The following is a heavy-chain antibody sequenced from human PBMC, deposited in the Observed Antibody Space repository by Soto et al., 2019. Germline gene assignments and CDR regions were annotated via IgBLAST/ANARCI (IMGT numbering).Heavy chain of an antibody. J-gene: IGHJ4*02. V-gene: IGHV4-39*01. D-gene: IGHD3-22*01. CDR1: GGSISSSSYY. CDR3: ASHGRVGSSGYYYDSSGYYYEGYFDY. CDR2: IYYSGST. Sequence: SETLSLTCTVSGGSISSSSYYWVWIRHPPGKGLEWIGSIYYSGSTYYNPSLKSRVTISVDTSKNQFSLKLSSVTAADTAVYYCASHGRVGSSGYYYDSSGYYYEGYFDYWGQGTLVTVSS.